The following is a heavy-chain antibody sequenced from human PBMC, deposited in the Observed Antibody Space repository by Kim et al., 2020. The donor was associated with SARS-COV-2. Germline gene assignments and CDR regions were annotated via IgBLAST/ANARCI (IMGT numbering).Heavy chain of an antibody. CDR2: INHSGST. Sequence: SETLSLTCAVYGGSFSGYYWSWIRQPPGKGLEWIGEINHSGSTNYNPSLKSRVTISVDTSKNQFSLKLSSVTAADTAVYYCARGIAAAAFSPWGQGTLVTVSS. CDR3: ARGIAAAAFSP. V-gene: IGHV4-34*01. J-gene: IGHJ5*02. D-gene: IGHD6-13*01. CDR1: GGSFSGYY.